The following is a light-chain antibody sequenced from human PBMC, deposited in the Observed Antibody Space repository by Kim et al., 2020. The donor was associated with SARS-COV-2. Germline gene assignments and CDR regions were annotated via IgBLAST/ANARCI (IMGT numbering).Light chain of an antibody. CDR2: GAS. CDR1: QSVSSN. CDR3: QQYNDWPPGDT. Sequence: SPGERATLSCRASQSVSSNLAWYQQKPGQDPRLLIYGASTRATGIPARFSGSGSGTEFTLTISSLQSEDFAVYYCQQYNDWPPGDTFGQGTKLEI. J-gene: IGKJ2*01. V-gene: IGKV3-15*01.